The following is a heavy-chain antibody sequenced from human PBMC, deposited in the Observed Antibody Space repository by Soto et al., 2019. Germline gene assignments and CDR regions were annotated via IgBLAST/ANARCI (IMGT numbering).Heavy chain of an antibody. Sequence: QGQLGQSGGEVKEPGASVKVSCKTSGYSFTTYGSRWVRQDPGQGLGWVGWISAYSGKTIYAQKFQGKVTMTTDTSTNTAYLELRSLRADDTAVYYCARDPYLGDHQYWGQGTLVTVSS. CDR2: ISAYSGKT. D-gene: IGHD3-16*01. V-gene: IGHV1-18*01. J-gene: IGHJ4*02. CDR3: ARDPYLGDHQY. CDR1: GYSFTTYG.